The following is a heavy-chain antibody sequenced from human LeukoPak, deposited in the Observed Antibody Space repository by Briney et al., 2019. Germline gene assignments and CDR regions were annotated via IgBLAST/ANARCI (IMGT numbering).Heavy chain of an antibody. CDR2: INSDGSSI. CDR1: GFTFSDYY. Sequence: PGGSLRLSCAASGFTFSDYYMSWIRQAPGKGLVWVSRINSDGSSITYADSVKGRFTISRDNAKNTLYLQMNSLRVEDTAVYYCAREGRVSGYDFDCWGQGTLVTVSS. V-gene: IGHV3-74*03. D-gene: IGHD5-12*01. CDR3: AREGRVSGYDFDC. J-gene: IGHJ4*02.